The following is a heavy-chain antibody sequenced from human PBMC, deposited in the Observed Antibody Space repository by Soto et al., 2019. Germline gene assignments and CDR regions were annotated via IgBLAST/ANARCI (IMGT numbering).Heavy chain of an antibody. J-gene: IGHJ6*02. CDR2: INSDGSST. Sequence: PGGSLRLSCAASAFTFRSYWMHWVRQAPGKGLVWVSRINSDGSSTSYADSVKGRFTIARDNAKSTLYLQMNSLRAEDTAVYYCARVEGSGYGNYCYYYGMDVWGQGTTVTVSS. V-gene: IGHV3-74*01. D-gene: IGHD5-12*01. CDR1: AFTFRSYW. CDR3: ARVEGSGYGNYCYYYGMDV.